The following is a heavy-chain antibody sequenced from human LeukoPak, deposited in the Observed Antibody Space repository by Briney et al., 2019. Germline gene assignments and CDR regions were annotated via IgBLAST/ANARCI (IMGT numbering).Heavy chain of an antibody. V-gene: IGHV4-59*01. D-gene: IGHD1-1*01. J-gene: IGHJ4*02. CDR1: GGSISNYY. CDR2: IYYSGTT. CDR3: ARNFSGKTLDQ. Sequence: SETLSLTCTVSGGSISNYYWSWIRQPPGKGLEWIGYIYYSGTTNYNPSLKSRVTMSVDTSKNHFSLNLSSVTAADTAVYYCARNFSGKTLDQWGQGTLVTVSS.